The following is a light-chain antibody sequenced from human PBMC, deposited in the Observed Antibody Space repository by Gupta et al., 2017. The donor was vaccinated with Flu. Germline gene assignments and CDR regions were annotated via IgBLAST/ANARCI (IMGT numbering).Light chain of an antibody. V-gene: IGKV1-39*01. J-gene: IGKJ2*01. CDR3: QQRYSCLRT. CDR2: AAS. Sequence: DITMTLSPSSLSASVGDRVTITCRASQSISSYLNWYQQKPGKAPKLLIYAASSLQSGVPARFSGSGSGTEFTLTISSLEPEDFATYYCQQRYSCLRTFGEGTKVEIK. CDR1: QSISSY.